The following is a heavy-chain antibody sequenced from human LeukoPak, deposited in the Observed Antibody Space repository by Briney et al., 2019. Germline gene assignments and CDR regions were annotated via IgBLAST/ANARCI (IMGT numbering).Heavy chain of an antibody. D-gene: IGHD3-10*01. V-gene: IGHV3-74*01. J-gene: IGHJ4*02. CDR1: GFTFSNYW. CDR3: TRVGRPIYDY. CDR2: INSDGSST. Sequence: GGSLRLSCAVSGFTFSNYWMHWVRQAARKGLVWVSRINSDGSSTNYADSVKGRFTISRDNTKNTLYLQMNSLSAEDTAVYFCTRVGRPIYDYWGQGTLVTVSS.